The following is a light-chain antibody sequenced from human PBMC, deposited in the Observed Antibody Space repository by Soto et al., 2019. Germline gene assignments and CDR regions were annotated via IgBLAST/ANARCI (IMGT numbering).Light chain of an antibody. CDR1: QGVRGF. J-gene: IGKJ1*01. V-gene: IGKV3-20*01. CDR3: QQYESSPRT. CDR2: HTS. Sequence: ETVLTQSPGTLSLSPGEKATLSCRASQGVRGFLAWYQQRPGHAPRLLVYHTSSRATGIPDRFSASGSGTDFTLTISRLEPEDFAVYYCQQYESSPRTFGQGTKVDIK.